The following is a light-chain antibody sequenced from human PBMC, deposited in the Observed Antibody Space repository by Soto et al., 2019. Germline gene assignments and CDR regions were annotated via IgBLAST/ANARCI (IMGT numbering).Light chain of an antibody. Sequence: DIKLTQSPSSLSASVGDRVTITCRARLRISKYLNWYQQKPVKAPKLLIYGASTLHSGVPSRFSGSGSGTDFTLTITNLPPEESATYFCQQSHSTPLTFGGGTKLEI. V-gene: IGKV1-39*01. J-gene: IGKJ4*01. CDR2: GAS. CDR3: QQSHSTPLT. CDR1: LRISKY.